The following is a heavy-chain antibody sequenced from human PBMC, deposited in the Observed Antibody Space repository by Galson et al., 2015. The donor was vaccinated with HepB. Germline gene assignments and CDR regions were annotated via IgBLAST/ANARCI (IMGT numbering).Heavy chain of an antibody. Sequence: SVKVSCKASGYTFTSYGISWVRRAPGQGLEWMGWISPHNGNTKYTQKFKGRVSMTTDTSTSTYYMELRSLRSDDTAVYYCARDPFCGGDCYATVSAFDTWGQGSMVTVSS. CDR1: GYTFTSYG. CDR3: ARDPFCGGDCYATVSAFDT. D-gene: IGHD2-21*02. CDR2: ISPHNGNT. V-gene: IGHV1-18*01. J-gene: IGHJ3*02.